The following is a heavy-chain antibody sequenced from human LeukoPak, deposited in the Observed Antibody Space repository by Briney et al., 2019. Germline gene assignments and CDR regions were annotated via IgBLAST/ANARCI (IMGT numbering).Heavy chain of an antibody. V-gene: IGHV3-33*01. CDR1: GFTFSSYG. D-gene: IGHD1-7*01. CDR3: ATGTTEYYFDY. Sequence: GGSLRLSCAAPGFTFSSYGMHWVRQAPGKGLEWVAVIWYDGSNKYYADSVKGRFTISRDNSKNTLYLQMNSLRAEDTAVYYCATGTTEYYFDYWGQGTLVTVSS. J-gene: IGHJ4*02. CDR2: IWYDGSNK.